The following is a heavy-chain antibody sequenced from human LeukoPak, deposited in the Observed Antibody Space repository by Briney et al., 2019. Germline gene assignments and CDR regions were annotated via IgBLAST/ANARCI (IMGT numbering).Heavy chain of an antibody. V-gene: IGHV1-46*01. CDR3: ARDYYDSSGYYYPTPFDP. J-gene: IGHJ5*02. CDR1: GYTFTSYY. Sequence: ASVTVSCKASGYTFTSYYMHWVRQAPGQGREWMGIINPSGGSTSYAQKFQGRVTMTRDMSTSTVYMELSSLRSEDTAVYYCARDYYDSSGYYYPTPFDPWGQGTLVTVSS. CDR2: INPSGGST. D-gene: IGHD3-22*01.